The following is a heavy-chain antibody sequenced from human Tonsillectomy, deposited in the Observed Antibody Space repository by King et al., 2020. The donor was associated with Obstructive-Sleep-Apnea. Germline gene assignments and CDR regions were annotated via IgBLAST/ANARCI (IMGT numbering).Heavy chain of an antibody. CDR1: GFTFSSYW. Sequence: VQLVESGGGLVQPGGSLRLSCAASGFTFSSYWMHCVRQSPGKGLLWVSRISSDGSVTTYADFVKGRFTVSRDDAKNTLYLQMNSLRADDTAVYYCVRAVAGFGDYWGQGTLVTVSS. CDR2: ISSDGSVT. CDR3: VRAVAGFGDY. J-gene: IGHJ4*02. V-gene: IGHV3-74*02. D-gene: IGHD6-19*01.